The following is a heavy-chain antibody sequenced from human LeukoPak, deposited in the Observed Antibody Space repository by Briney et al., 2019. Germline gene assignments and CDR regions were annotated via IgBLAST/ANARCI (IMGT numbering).Heavy chain of an antibody. CDR2: IVVGSGNT. J-gene: IGHJ6*03. Sequence: SVKVSCKASGFIFTSSAMQWVRQARGQRLEWIGWIVVGSGNTNYAQKFQERVTITRDMSTSTAYMELSSLRSEDTAVYYCASQGDYGDPRMDVWGKGTTVTVSS. CDR3: ASQGDYGDPRMDV. CDR1: GFIFTSSA. D-gene: IGHD4-17*01. V-gene: IGHV1-58*02.